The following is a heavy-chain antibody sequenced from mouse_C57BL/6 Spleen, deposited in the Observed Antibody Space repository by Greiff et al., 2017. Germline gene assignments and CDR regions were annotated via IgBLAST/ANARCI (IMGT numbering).Heavy chain of an antibody. V-gene: IGHV1-76*01. CDR1: GYTFTDYY. CDR2: IYPGSGNT. D-gene: IGHD2-3*01. J-gene: IGHJ4*01. Sequence: QVQLQQSGAELVRPGASVKLSCKASGYTFTDYYINWVKQRPGQGLEWIARIYPGSGNTYYNEKFKGKATLTAEKSSSTAYMQLSSLTSEDSAVYFCARSPLDGYYAMDYWGQGTSVTVSS. CDR3: ARSPLDGYYAMDY.